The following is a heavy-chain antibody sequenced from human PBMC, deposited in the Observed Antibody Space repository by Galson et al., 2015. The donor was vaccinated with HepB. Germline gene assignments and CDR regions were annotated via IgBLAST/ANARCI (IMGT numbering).Heavy chain of an antibody. CDR2: VSSGGSSK. J-gene: IGHJ4*02. D-gene: IGHD6-13*01. Sequence: SLRLSCAASGFTFSTYAMHWVRQAPGKGLEWVAVVSSGGSSKYYVDSVKGRFTISRDNSKNTLYLQMNSLRAEDTAVYYCVQSHSSSWSVDYWGQGTLVTVSS. CDR3: VQSHSSSWSVDY. CDR1: GFTFSTYA. V-gene: IGHV3-30*18.